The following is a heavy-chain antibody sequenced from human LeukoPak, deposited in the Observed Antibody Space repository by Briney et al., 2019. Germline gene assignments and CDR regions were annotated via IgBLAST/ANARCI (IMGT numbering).Heavy chain of an antibody. D-gene: IGHD3-10*02. J-gene: IGHJ6*04. CDR2: MNPHSGKT. Sequence: ASVKVSCKASGYPFNNYDINWVRQATGQGLEWMGWMNPHSGKTGYAQNFQGRVTMTRDTSISTAYMELSSLRSEDTAVYYCAELGITMIGGVWGKGTTVTISS. CDR3: AELGITMIGGV. CDR1: GYPFNNYD. V-gene: IGHV1-8*01.